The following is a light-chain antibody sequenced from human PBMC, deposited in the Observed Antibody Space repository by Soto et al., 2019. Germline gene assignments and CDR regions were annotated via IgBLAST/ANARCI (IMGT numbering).Light chain of an antibody. J-gene: IGKJ3*01. CDR1: QGISSY. CDR3: QQLNSYPLT. CDR2: AAS. V-gene: IGKV1-9*01. Sequence: DIQLTQSPSFLSASVGDRVTITCRASQGISSYLAWYQQKPGKAPKLLIYAASTLQSGVPSRFSGSGSGTEFTLTSSSLQPADFATYYCQQLNSYPLTFGPGTKVDIK.